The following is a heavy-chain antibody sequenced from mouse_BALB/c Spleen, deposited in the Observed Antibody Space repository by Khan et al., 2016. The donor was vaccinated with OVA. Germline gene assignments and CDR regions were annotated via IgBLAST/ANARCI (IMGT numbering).Heavy chain of an antibody. CDR2: IKPYNDYS. J-gene: IGHJ4*01. CDR1: GYTFTNHH. D-gene: IGHD4-1*01. CDR3: ARTGTFYGIDY. Sequence: LQQSGAELVRPGASVKISCKAVGYTFTNHHINWVKQRPGQGLDWIGYIKPYNDYSRYNQNFKGKATLTVDKSSSTAYMELSSLPSEDSAVSYFARTGTFYGIDYWGHGPSVTVSS. V-gene: IGHV1S45*01.